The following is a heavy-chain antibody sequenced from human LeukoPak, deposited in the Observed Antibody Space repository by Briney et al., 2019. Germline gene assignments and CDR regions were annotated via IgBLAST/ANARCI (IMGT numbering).Heavy chain of an antibody. D-gene: IGHD4-23*01. CDR2: IYSGGRT. V-gene: IGHV3-53*01. J-gene: IGHJ6*02. CDR3: ARINGGDAMDV. CDR1: GFIVSSNY. Sequence: GGSLRLPCAASGFIVSSNYMSWVRQGPGKGLEWVSIIYSGGRTYYADSVKGRFTISRDNSKNTLYLQMNSLRAEDTAVYYCARINGGDAMDVWGQGTTVTVSS.